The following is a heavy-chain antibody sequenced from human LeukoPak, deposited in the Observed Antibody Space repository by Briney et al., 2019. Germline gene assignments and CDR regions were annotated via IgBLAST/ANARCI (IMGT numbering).Heavy chain of an antibody. CDR1: GVSISSYY. CDR2: IYTSGST. CDR3: ARDYYDSSGYSLAAFDI. V-gene: IGHV4-4*07. Sequence: SETLSLTCTVSGVSISSYYWSWLRQPAGKGLEWIGRIYTSGSTNYNPSLKSRVTMSVDTSKNQFSLKLSSVTAADTAVYYCARDYYDSSGYSLAAFDIWGQGTVVTVSS. D-gene: IGHD3-22*01. J-gene: IGHJ3*02.